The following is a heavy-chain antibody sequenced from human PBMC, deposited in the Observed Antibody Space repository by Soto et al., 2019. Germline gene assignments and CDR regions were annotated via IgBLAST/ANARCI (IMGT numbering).Heavy chain of an antibody. J-gene: IGHJ4*02. CDR3: ARDRPETSAFDY. CDR1: GFTFSSYG. V-gene: IGHV3-33*01. Sequence: GGSLRLSCAASGFTFSSYGMHWVRQAPGKGLEWVAVIWYDGSNKYYADSVKGRFTISRDNSKNTLYLQMNSLRAEDTAVYYCARDRPETSAFDYWGQGTLVTVSS. CDR2: IWYDGSNK.